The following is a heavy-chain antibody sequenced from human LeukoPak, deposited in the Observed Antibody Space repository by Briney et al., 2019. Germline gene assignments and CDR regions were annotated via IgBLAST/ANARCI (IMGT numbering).Heavy chain of an antibody. CDR1: GFTFSSYS. J-gene: IGHJ6*03. V-gene: IGHV3-21*01. Sequence: GGSLRLSCAASGFTFSSYSMNWVRQAPGRGLEWVSSISSSSSYIYYADSVKGRFTISRDNAKNSLYLQMNSLRAEDTAVYYCARENPYYYYMDVWGKGTTVTVSS. CDR2: ISSSSSYI. CDR3: ARENPYYYYMDV. D-gene: IGHD1-14*01.